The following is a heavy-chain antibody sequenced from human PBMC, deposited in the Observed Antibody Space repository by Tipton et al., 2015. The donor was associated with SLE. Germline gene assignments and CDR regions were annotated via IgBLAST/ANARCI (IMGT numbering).Heavy chain of an antibody. CDR1: GGSISSYY. Sequence: TLSLTCTVSGGSISSYYWSWIRQPAGKGLEWIGRIYTSGSTNYNPSLKSRVTMSVDTSKNQFSLKLSSVTAADTAVYYCAKTLWDYYDSSGYYWWFDPWGQGTLVTVSS. D-gene: IGHD3-22*01. CDR2: IYTSGST. V-gene: IGHV4-4*07. J-gene: IGHJ5*02. CDR3: AKTLWDYYDSSGYYWWFDP.